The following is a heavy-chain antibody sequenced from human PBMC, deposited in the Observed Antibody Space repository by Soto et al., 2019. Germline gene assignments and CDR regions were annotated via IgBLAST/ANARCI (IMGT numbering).Heavy chain of an antibody. V-gene: IGHV3-9*01. Sequence: TGGSLRLSCAASGFTFDDYAMHWVRQAPGKGLEWVSGISWNSGSIGYADSVKGRFTISRDNAKNSLYLQMNNLRAEDTALYFCTKDVVAGTRVPNYFDYWGQGTLVTVSS. CDR1: GFTFDDYA. J-gene: IGHJ4*02. D-gene: IGHD6-19*01. CDR2: ISWNSGSI. CDR3: TKDVVAGTRVPNYFDY.